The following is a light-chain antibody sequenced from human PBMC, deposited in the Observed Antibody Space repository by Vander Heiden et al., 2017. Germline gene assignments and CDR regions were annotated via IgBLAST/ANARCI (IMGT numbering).Light chain of an antibody. CDR3: QKYNSAPLT. J-gene: IGKJ5*01. CDR1: QGISNY. CDR2: AAS. Sequence: DIQMTQSPPPLSASVADRVTITCLASQGISNYLAWYQQKPGKVPKLLVYAASTLQCGVPSRFSGSGSGTDFTLTISSLQPEDVATYYCQKYNSAPLTFGQVTLLEIK. V-gene: IGKV1-27*01.